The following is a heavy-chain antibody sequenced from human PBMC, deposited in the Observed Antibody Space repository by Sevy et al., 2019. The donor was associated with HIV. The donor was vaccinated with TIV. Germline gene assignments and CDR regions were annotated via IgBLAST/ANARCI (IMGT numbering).Heavy chain of an antibody. CDR2: ISGSDGST. V-gene: IGHV3-23*01. CDR3: AKDRYEGSGYYPEGAFDI. CDR1: GLTFTSYA. D-gene: IGHD3-22*01. Sequence: GGSLRLSCAASGLTFTSYAMNWVRQAPGKGLEWVSTISGSDGSTYYGDSVKGRFTISRDNSKNTLYLQMSSLRAEDTAVYYCAKDRYEGSGYYPEGAFDIWGQGTKVTVSS. J-gene: IGHJ3*02.